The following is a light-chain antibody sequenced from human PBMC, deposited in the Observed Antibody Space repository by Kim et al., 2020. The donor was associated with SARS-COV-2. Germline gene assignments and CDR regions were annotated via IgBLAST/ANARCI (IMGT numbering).Light chain of an antibody. CDR1: RSDVGTYNY. J-gene: IGLJ3*02. CDR3: SSYTTTSTLL. V-gene: IGLV2-14*03. Sequence: QSALTQPASVSGSPGQSITISCTGTRSDVGTYNYVSWYQQHPGKAPRLMIYDVSNRPSGVSNRFSGSKSGNTASLTISGLQAEDEAVYYCSSYTTTSTLLFGGGTQLTVL. CDR2: DVS.